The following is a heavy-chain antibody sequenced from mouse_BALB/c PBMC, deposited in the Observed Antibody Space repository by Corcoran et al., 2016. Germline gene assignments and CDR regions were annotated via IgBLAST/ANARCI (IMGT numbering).Heavy chain of an antibody. CDR2: IDPENGNT. CDR3: SYYGSSYNYAMDY. Sequence: EVQLQQSGAELVRPGALVKLSYKASGFNIKDYYMPWLKQRPEQGLVWIGWIDPENGNTIYDPKFQGKASITADTSSNTAYLELSSLTSEDTAVYYCSYYGSSYNYAMDYWGQGTSVTVSS. CDR1: GFNIKDYY. D-gene: IGHD1-1*01. V-gene: IGHV14-1*02. J-gene: IGHJ4*01.